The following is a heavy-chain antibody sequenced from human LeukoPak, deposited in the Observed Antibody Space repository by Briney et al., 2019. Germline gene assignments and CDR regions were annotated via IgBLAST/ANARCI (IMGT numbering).Heavy chain of an antibody. J-gene: IGHJ3*02. CDR2: ISGGGST. V-gene: IGHV3-66*01. CDR1: GFTVSSNY. D-gene: IGHD3-10*01. CDR3: ARDRGYSRAFDI. Sequence: GGSLRLSCAAPGFTVSSNYMNWVRQAPGTGLEWVSVISGGGSTNYADSVKGRFTISRDNSKNTLYLQMNSLRAEDTAVYYCARDRGYSRAFDIWGHGTMVTVSS.